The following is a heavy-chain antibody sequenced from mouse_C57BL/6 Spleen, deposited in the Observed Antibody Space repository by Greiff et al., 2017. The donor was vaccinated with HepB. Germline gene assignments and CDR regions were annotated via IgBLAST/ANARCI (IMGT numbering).Heavy chain of an antibody. Sequence: EVQLQQSGPELVKPGASVKMSCKASGYTFTDYNMHWVKQSHGKSLEWIGYINPNNGGTSYNQKFKGKATLTVNKSSSTAYMELRSLTSEDSAVYYCARGWNYGSSLPWYFDVWGTGTTVTVSS. V-gene: IGHV1-22*01. CDR1: GYTFTDYN. CDR2: INPNNGGT. CDR3: ARGWNYGSSLPWYFDV. D-gene: IGHD1-1*01. J-gene: IGHJ1*03.